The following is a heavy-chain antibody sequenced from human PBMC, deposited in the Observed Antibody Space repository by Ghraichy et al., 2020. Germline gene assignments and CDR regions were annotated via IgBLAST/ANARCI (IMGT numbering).Heavy chain of an antibody. D-gene: IGHD5-18*01. V-gene: IGHV4-39*01. CDR1: GVSVDSRSYF. Sequence: LSLTCTVSGVSVDSRSYFWGWLRQPPGKGLEWIGSIYYSESTYHNPSLKSRGTLSVDTSKNQFSLKLSSVTAADTAVYYCASYRYGPLDYWGPGTLVTVSS. J-gene: IGHJ4*02. CDR2: IYYSEST. CDR3: ASYRYGPLDY.